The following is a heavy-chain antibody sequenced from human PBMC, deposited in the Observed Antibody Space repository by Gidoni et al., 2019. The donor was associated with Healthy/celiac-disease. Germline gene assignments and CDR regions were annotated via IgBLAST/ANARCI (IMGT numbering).Heavy chain of an antibody. CDR1: GFSLSTSGGG. CDR2: IYWDDDK. CDR3: AHSRDSSGWWGLGWFDP. Sequence: QITLKESGPTLVKPTQTLTLTCTFPGFSLSTSGGGVGWIRQPPGKALEWLALIYWDDDKRYSPSLKSRLTITKDTSKNQVVLTMTNMDPVDTATYYCAHSRDSSGWWGLGWFDPWGQGTLVTVSS. J-gene: IGHJ5*02. D-gene: IGHD6-19*01. V-gene: IGHV2-5*02.